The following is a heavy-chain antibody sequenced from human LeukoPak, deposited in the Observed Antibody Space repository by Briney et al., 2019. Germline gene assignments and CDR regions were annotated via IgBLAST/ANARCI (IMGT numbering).Heavy chain of an antibody. D-gene: IGHD5-18*01. CDR1: GFTFSGYW. J-gene: IGHJ3*02. CDR2: INSYGGST. Sequence: GGSLRLSCAASGFTFSGYWMHWVRQAPGKGLVWVSRINSYGGSTNYSDSVKGRFTISRDNAKNTLYLQMNSLRAEDTAVYYCARLDTAMVTYPFDIWGQGTMVTVSS. V-gene: IGHV3-74*01. CDR3: ARLDTAMVTYPFDI.